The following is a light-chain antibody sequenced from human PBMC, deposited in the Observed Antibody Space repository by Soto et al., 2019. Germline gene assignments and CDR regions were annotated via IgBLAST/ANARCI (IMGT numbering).Light chain of an antibody. CDR3: SSYTTSNTRQIV. J-gene: IGLJ1*01. Sequence: QSALTQPASVSGSPGQSITISCTGTSSDVGGYNYVSWYQHHPGKAPKLMIYDVSNRPSGVSNLFSGSKSGNTASLTISWLQPEDEADYYCSSYTTSNTRQIVFGTGTKVTV. V-gene: IGLV2-14*03. CDR2: DVS. CDR1: SSDVGGYNY.